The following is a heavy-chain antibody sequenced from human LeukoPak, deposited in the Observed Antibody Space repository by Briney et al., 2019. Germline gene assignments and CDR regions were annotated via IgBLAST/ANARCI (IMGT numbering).Heavy chain of an antibody. Sequence: SETLSLTCSVSGGSISKYYWSWVRQPPGRGLEWIAYIYYSGRTNYNPSLKSRVTISVDTSKNQFSLRLTSVTAADTAVYYCARVDCRSTSCDDAFDIWGQGTMVTVSS. D-gene: IGHD2-2*01. CDR2: IYYSGRT. CDR3: ARVDCRSTSCDDAFDI. V-gene: IGHV4-59*01. J-gene: IGHJ3*02. CDR1: GGSISKYY.